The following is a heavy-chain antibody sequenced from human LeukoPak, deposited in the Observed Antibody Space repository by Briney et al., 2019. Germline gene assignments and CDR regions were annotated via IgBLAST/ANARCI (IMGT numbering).Heavy chain of an antibody. V-gene: IGHV3-30-3*01. CDR3: ARDAAAHFDY. Sequence: GGSLRLSCAASGFTFSSYAMSWVRQAPGKGLEWVAVISYDGSNKYYADSVKGRFTISRDNSKNTLYLQMNSLRAEDTAVYYCARDAAAHFDYWGQGTLVTVSS. CDR1: GFTFSSYA. CDR2: ISYDGSNK. D-gene: IGHD6-13*01. J-gene: IGHJ4*02.